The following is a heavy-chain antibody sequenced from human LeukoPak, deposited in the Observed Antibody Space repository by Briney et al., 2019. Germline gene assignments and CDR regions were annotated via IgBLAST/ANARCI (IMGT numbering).Heavy chain of an antibody. CDR3: ARVGGGPYGFDY. Sequence: ASVKVSCKASGYTFTGYYMHWVRQAPGQGLEWMGWINPHSGGTNYAQKFQGRVTMTRDTSISTAYMELSSLRSEDTAVYYCARVGGGPYGFDYWGQGTLVTVSS. CDR2: INPHSGGT. J-gene: IGHJ4*02. V-gene: IGHV1-2*02. D-gene: IGHD3-16*01. CDR1: GYTFTGYY.